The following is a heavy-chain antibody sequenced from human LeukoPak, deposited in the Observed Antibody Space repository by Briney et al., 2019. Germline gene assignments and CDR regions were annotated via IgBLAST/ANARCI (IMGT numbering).Heavy chain of an antibody. CDR1: GYTFTNYG. CDR3: ASGMVYCSSTSCYTGFDY. Sequence: ASVKVSCKASGYTFTNYGISWVRQAPGQGLEWMGWISAYNGNTNYAQKLQGRVTMTTDTSTSTAYMELRSLRSDDTAVYYCASGMVYCSSTSCYTGFDYWGQGTLVTVSS. CDR2: ISAYNGNT. D-gene: IGHD2-2*02. J-gene: IGHJ4*02. V-gene: IGHV1-18*01.